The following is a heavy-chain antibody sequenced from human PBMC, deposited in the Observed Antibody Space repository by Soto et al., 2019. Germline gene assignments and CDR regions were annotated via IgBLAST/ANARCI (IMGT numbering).Heavy chain of an antibody. CDR3: AKSRVFIGAIVTLLDS. CDR1: GFTFSSYA. Sequence: EVQLLESGGGLVQPGGSLTLSCATSGFTFSSYAMVWVRQAAEKGLEWVASISNNGDTAYYADSVKGRFTISSGNSENTLYLQINGLRAQDTALYFCAKSRVFIGAIVTLLDSWGQGTQVTVSS. V-gene: IGHV3-23*01. J-gene: IGHJ4*02. CDR2: ISNNGDTA. D-gene: IGHD3-16*02.